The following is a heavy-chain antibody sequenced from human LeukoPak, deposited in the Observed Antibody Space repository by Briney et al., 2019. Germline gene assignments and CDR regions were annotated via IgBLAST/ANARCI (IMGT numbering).Heavy chain of an antibody. CDR2: IDPSDSYT. CDR1: GYSFNSYW. Sequence: GESLRISCKGSGYSFNSYWISWVRQMPGKGPEWMGRIDPSDSYTNYSPSFQGHVTISADKSISTAYLQWSSLKASDTAMYYCASDTSGYSYGFAWFDPWGQGTLVTVSS. D-gene: IGHD5-18*01. V-gene: IGHV5-10-1*01. CDR3: ASDTSGYSYGFAWFDP. J-gene: IGHJ5*02.